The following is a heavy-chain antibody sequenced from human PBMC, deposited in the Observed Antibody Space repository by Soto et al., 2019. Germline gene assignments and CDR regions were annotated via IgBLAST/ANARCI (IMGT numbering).Heavy chain of an antibody. CDR1: GGSISSYY. CDR3: ARVPRGIIGRSGYYYVPWFDP. J-gene: IGHJ5*02. V-gene: IGHV4-59*01. D-gene: IGHD3-22*01. Sequence: NPSETLSLTCTVSGGSISSYYWSWIRQPPGKGLEWIGYIYYSGSTNYNPSLKSRVTISVDTSKNQFSLKLSSVTAADTAVYYCARVPRGIIGRSGYYYVPWFDPWGQGTLVTVSS. CDR2: IYYSGST.